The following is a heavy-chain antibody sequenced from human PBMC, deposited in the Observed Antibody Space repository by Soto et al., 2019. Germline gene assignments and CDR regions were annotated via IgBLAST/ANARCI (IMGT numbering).Heavy chain of an antibody. CDR3: AKGFFYDILTGQIDY. D-gene: IGHD3-9*01. J-gene: IGHJ4*02. CDR1: GFTFDDYA. V-gene: IGHV3-9*01. Sequence: EVQLVESGGGLVQPGRSLRLSCAASGFTFDDYAMHWVRQAPGKGLEWVSGLSWNSGSIGYADSVKGRFTISRDNAKNSLYLQMNSLRAEDTALYYCAKGFFYDILTGQIDYWGQGTLVTVSS. CDR2: LSWNSGSI.